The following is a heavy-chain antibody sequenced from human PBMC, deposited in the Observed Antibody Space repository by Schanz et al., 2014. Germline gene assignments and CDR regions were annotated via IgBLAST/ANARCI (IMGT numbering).Heavy chain of an antibody. CDR1: GYTFTGYH. J-gene: IGHJ6*02. Sequence: QVHLVQSGGEVKEPGASVKVSCKGSGYTFTGYHLHWVRQAPGQGLEWMGWINPNSGGTNSAQKFQGRVTLTRDTSVSTAYMELRSLTSVDTAVYYCARVFCNRTGCKTGPVFQYGMDVWGQGTTVTVSS. CDR2: INPNSGGT. CDR3: ARVFCNRTGCKTGPVFQYGMDV. V-gene: IGHV1-2*02. D-gene: IGHD2-2*01.